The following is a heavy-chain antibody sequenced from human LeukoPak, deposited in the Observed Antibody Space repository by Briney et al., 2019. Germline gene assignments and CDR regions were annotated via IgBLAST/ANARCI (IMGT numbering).Heavy chain of an antibody. CDR1: GGSINNYH. D-gene: IGHD5-24*01. CDR3: ARGPDDFDY. CDR2: IYYTGSA. Sequence: TSETLPLTCTVSGGSINNYHWSWIRQPPGKGLEWIGYIYYTGSARYNPSLKSRVTISLDTSKNQFSLRLSSMTAADTAVYYCARGPDDFDYWGPGSLVTVSS. J-gene: IGHJ4*02. V-gene: IGHV4-59*01.